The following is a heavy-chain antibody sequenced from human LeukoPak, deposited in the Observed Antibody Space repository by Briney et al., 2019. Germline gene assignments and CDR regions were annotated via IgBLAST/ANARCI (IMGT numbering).Heavy chain of an antibody. CDR1: GITVRSNY. V-gene: IGHV3-53*05. Sequence: GGSLRLSCAASGITVRSNYMGWVRQAPGKGLEWVSVIYSGGSTYYGHSVKGRFTISRDNSKNTMSLQMDSLRGEDTAVYYCARDPRTSSTSRNYFESWGQGTLVTVSS. D-gene: IGHD6-13*01. J-gene: IGHJ4*02. CDR3: ARDPRTSSTSRNYFES. CDR2: IYSGGST.